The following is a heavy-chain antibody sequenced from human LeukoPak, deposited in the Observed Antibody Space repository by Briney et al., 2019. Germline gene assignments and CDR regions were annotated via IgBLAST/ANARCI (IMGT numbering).Heavy chain of an antibody. Sequence: ASVKVSCKASGYTFTAYYMHWVRQAPGQGLEWMGWINPKSGGTNYPQKFQGRVTMTRDTSISTAYMELSRLRSDDTAVYYCARDRDFGVVNPFDYWGQGTLVTVSS. J-gene: IGHJ4*02. V-gene: IGHV1-2*02. CDR3: ARDRDFGVVNPFDY. D-gene: IGHD3-3*01. CDR2: INPKSGGT. CDR1: GYTFTAYY.